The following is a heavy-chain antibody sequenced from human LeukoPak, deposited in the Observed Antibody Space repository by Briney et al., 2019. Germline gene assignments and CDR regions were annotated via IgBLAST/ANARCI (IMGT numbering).Heavy chain of an antibody. J-gene: IGHJ4*02. CDR3: ARGGYSYGYGDY. CDR2: IYYSGST. V-gene: IGHV4-59*12. Sequence: PSETLSLTCTVSGGSISSYYWSWIRQPPGKGLEWIGYIYYSGSTNYNPSLKSRVTISVDTSKNQFSLKLSSVTAADTAVYYCARGGYSYGYGDYWGQGTLVTVSS. CDR1: GGSISSYY. D-gene: IGHD5-18*01.